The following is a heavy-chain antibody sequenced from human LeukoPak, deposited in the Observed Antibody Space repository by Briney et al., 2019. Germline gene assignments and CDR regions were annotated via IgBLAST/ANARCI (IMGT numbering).Heavy chain of an antibody. CDR1: GGSISSYY. D-gene: IGHD3-3*01. Sequence: PSETLSLTYTVSGGSISSYYWSWIRQPAGKGLEWIGRIYTSGSTNYNPSLKSRVTMSVDTSKNQFSLKLSSVTAADTAVYYCARDRGTIFGVVIPTTTYNWFDPWGQGTLVTVSS. J-gene: IGHJ5*02. CDR3: ARDRGTIFGVVIPTTTYNWFDP. V-gene: IGHV4-4*07. CDR2: IYTSGST.